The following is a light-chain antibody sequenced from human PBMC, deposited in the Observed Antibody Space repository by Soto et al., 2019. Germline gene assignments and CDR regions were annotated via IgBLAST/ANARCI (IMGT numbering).Light chain of an antibody. CDR2: DVS. J-gene: IGLJ1*01. Sequence: QSALTQPRSVSGSPGQSVTISCTGTSSDVGGYNYVSWYQQHPGKAPKLMIYDVSKRPSGVPDRFSGSKSGNTASLTISGLQAEDEADYYCCSSTASYVFGTGTKLTVL. CDR1: SSDVGGYNY. CDR3: CSSTASYV. V-gene: IGLV2-11*01.